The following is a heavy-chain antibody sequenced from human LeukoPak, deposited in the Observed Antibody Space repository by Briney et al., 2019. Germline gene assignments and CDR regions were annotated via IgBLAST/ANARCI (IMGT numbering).Heavy chain of an antibody. CDR2: IKQNGGEI. V-gene: IGHV3-7*03. CDR3: ARDLPFDL. CDR1: GFIFNKYW. J-gene: IGHJ4*02. Sequence: GGSLRLSCAASGFIFNKYWMTWVRQAPGEAPVWVASIKQNGGEIHYLDSVKGRFTISRDDAKNSLYLQMNSLRVEDTARYFCARDLPFDLWGQGTLVTVSS.